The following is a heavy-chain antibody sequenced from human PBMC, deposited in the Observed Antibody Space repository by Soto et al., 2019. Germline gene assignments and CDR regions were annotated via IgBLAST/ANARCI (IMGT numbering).Heavy chain of an antibody. CDR1: GYSISRGYY. CDR2: IHHRGNT. V-gene: IGHV4-38-2*02. Sequence: LSLTCVVSGYSISRGYYWGWIRQPPGKGLEWIGSIHHRGNTYYNPSLKRRVTISLDTSKNQFSLKLNSVTAADTAVYFCARDDFDSGGYSIDYWGQGTLVTVSS. CDR3: ARDDFDSGGYSIDY. J-gene: IGHJ4*02. D-gene: IGHD3-22*01.